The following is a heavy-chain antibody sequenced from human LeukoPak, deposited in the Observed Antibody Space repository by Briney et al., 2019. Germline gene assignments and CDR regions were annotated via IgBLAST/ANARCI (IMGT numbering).Heavy chain of an antibody. Sequence: GGSLRLSCSASGFTFRSYAMAWVRQPPGTGLGWVSAISNSGRNKYYADSVKGRFTISRDNSKNTLCLEMNSVRAEDTAVYYCSNWVEGARPSLDYWGQGALVTVSS. CDR2: ISNSGRNK. J-gene: IGHJ4*02. V-gene: IGHV3-23*01. D-gene: IGHD6-6*01. CDR3: SNWVEGARPSLDY. CDR1: GFTFRSYA.